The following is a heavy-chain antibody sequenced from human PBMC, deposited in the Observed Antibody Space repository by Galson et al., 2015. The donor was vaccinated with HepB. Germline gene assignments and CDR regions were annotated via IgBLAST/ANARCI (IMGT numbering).Heavy chain of an antibody. D-gene: IGHD6-6*01. CDR1: GYPFMRYY. Sequence: SVKVSCKASGYPFMRYYIHWVRQTPRKGFEWMGTINPTGATTTYAQKFQDRVSMTRDTSTSTVVLELSSLTSEDTGVYYCATAPRPNVVASPIDAHPGFHSLDPWGQGTLVTVSS. CDR2: INPTGATT. J-gene: IGHJ5*02. V-gene: IGHV1-46*01. CDR3: ATAPRPNVVASPIDAHPGFHSLDP.